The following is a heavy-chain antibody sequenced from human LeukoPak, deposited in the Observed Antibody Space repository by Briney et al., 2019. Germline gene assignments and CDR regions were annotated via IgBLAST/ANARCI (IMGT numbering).Heavy chain of an antibody. J-gene: IGHJ4*02. CDR2: MNPNSGNT. CDR1: GYTFTSYD. V-gene: IGHV1-8*03. CDR3: ARARIGRVESYVRPFDY. Sequence: ASVKVSCKASGYTFTSYDINWVRQATGQGLEWMGWMNPNSGNTGYAQKFQGRVTITRNTPISTAYMELSSLRSEDTAVYYCARARIGRVESYVRPFDYWGQGTLVTVSS. D-gene: IGHD3-10*02.